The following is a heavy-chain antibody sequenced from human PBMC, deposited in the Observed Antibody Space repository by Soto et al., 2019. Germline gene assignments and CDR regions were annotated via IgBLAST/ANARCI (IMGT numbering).Heavy chain of an antibody. CDR1: GFALSTSGMC. CDR2: IDWNDDK. V-gene: IGHV2-70*01. J-gene: IGHJ6*02. D-gene: IGHD3-16*01. Sequence: SGPTLVNPTQTLTLTCTFSGFALSTSGMCVTWLRQPPGKALEWLALIDWNDDKYYSTSLKTRLTISKDTSKNQVVLTLTNMDPVDTGTYYCARIRKRRGQDSYVYHYYYYGLDVWGQGTTVTVSS. CDR3: ARIRKRRGQDSYVYHYYYYGLDV.